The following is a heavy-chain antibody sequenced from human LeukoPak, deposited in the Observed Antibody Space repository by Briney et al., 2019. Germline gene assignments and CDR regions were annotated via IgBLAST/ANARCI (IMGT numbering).Heavy chain of an antibody. CDR2: ISSSGSTI. CDR1: GFTFSSYE. CDR3: ARGPNFDWLLYFDY. J-gene: IGHJ4*02. V-gene: IGHV3-48*03. D-gene: IGHD3-9*01. Sequence: PGGSLRLSCAASGFTFSSYEMNWVRQAPGKGLEWVSYISSSGSTIYYADSVKGRFTISRDNAKNSLYLQMNSLTAEDTAVYYCARGPNFDWLLYFDYWGQGTLVTVSS.